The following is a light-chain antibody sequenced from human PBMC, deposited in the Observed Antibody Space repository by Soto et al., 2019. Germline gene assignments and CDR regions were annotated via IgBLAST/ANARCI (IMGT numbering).Light chain of an antibody. CDR1: ISDVGGYNY. Sequence: QSVLTQPASVSGSPGQSITISCTGTISDVGGYNYVSWYQQHPGKAHKLMIYEVSNRPSGVSNRFSGSKSGNTASLTISGLQAEDEADYYCSSYTSIGTYVFGTGTKLTVL. CDR2: EVS. J-gene: IGLJ1*01. V-gene: IGLV2-14*01. CDR3: SSYTSIGTYV.